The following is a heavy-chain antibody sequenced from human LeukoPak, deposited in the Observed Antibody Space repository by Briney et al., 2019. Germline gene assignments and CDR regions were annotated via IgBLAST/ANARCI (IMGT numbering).Heavy chain of an antibody. Sequence: ASVKVSCKVSGYTLTELSMHWVRQAPGKGLEWMGGFDPEDGETIYAQKFQGRVTMTEDTSTDTAYMELSSLRSEDTAEYYCARGRQNYYDSSDYYSYFDYWGQGTLVTVSS. V-gene: IGHV1-24*01. CDR1: GYTLTELS. J-gene: IGHJ4*02. CDR2: FDPEDGET. D-gene: IGHD3-22*01. CDR3: ARGRQNYYDSSDYYSYFDY.